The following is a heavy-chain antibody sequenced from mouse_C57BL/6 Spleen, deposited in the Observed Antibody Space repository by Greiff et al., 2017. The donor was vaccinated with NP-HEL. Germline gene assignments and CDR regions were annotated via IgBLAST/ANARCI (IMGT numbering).Heavy chain of an antibody. D-gene: IGHD2-2*01. V-gene: IGHV1-26*01. Sequence: EVKLQQSGPELVKPGASVKISCKASGYTFTDYYMNWVKQSHGKSLEWIGDINPNNGGTSYNQKFKGKATLTVDKSSSTAYMELRSLTSEDSAVYYCVGGNDETAKDYWGNGPSVTVSS. CDR1: GYTFTDYY. CDR3: VGGNDETAKDY. J-gene: IGHJ4*01. CDR2: INPNNGGT.